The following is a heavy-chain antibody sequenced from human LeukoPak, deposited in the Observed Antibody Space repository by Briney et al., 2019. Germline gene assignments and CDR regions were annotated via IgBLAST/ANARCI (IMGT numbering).Heavy chain of an antibody. CDR1: GGSISSGSYY. V-gene: IGHV4-61*02. J-gene: IGHJ4*02. Sequence: SQTLSLTCTVSGGSISSGSYYWSWIRQPAGTGLEWIGRIYTSGSTNYNPSLKSRVTMSVDTSKNQFSLKLSSVTAADTAVYYCARVDTMIVVVDWGQGTLVTVSS. CDR2: IYTSGST. CDR3: ARVDTMIVVVD. D-gene: IGHD3-22*01.